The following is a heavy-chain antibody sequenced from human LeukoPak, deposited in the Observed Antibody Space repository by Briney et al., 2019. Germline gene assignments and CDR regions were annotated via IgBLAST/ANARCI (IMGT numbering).Heavy chain of an antibody. CDR2: ISGSFIGT. CDR1: GFTFTSYA. D-gene: IGHD4-11*01. J-gene: IGHJ6*03. Sequence: GGSLRLSCAASGFTFTSYAMAWVRQAPGKGLEWVSVISGSFIGTYYADSVKGRFTISRDNSKNTLYLQMNSLRAEDTAVYYCAKVPTVTDYYYYMDVWGKGTTVTVSS. V-gene: IGHV3-23*01. CDR3: AKVPTVTDYYYYMDV.